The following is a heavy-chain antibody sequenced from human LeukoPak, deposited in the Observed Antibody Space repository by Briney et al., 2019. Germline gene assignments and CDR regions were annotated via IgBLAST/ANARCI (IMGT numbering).Heavy chain of an antibody. CDR2: IYYSGST. CDR3: ARAGVLYCGGDCYLYYFDY. J-gene: IGHJ4*02. V-gene: IGHV4-59*01. Sequence: PSETLSLTCTVSGGSISTYYWSWIRQPPGKGLEWIGYIYYSGSTNYNPSLKSRVTISVDTSKNQFSLKLSSVTAADTAVYCCARAGVLYCGGDCYLYYFDYWGQGTLVTVSS. D-gene: IGHD2-21*02. CDR1: GGSISTYY.